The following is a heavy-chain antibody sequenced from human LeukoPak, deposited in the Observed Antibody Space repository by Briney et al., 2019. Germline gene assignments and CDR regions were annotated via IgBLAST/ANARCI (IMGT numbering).Heavy chain of an antibody. D-gene: IGHD2-2*01. V-gene: IGHV4-39*01. CDR2: IYYSGST. CDR3: ARHSYRGYCSSTSCYEY. Sequence: SQTLSLTCTVSGGSISSGDYYWGWIRQPPEKGLEWIGSIYYSGSTYYNPSLKSRVTISVDTSKNQFSLKLSSVTAADTAVYYCARHSYRGYCSSTSCYEYWGQGTLVTVSS. CDR1: GGSISSGDYY. J-gene: IGHJ4*02.